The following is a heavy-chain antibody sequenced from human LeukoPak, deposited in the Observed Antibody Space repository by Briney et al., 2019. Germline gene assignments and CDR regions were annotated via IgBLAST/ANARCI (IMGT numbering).Heavy chain of an antibody. CDR2: IRYDGSNK. J-gene: IGHJ4*02. D-gene: IGHD2-2*01. CDR3: ARDSGVPAGRFDY. Sequence: PGGSLRLSCAASGFTFSSYGMHWVRQAPGKGLEWVAFIRYDGSNKYYADSVKGRFTISRDNSKNTLYLQMNSLRAEDTAVYYCARDSGVPAGRFDYWGQGTLVTVSS. V-gene: IGHV3-30*02. CDR1: GFTFSSYG.